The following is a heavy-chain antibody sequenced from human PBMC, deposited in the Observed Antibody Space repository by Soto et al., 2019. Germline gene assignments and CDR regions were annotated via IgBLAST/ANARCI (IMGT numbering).Heavy chain of an antibody. Sequence: PGGSLKLSCAASGFTFSSYSMNWVRQAPGKGLEWVSYISSSSSTIYYADSVKGRFTISRDNAKNSLYLQMNSLRAEDTAVYYCARDHAAAGAGDFDYWGQGTLVTVSS. CDR2: ISSSSSTI. CDR1: GFTFSSYS. CDR3: ARDHAAAGAGDFDY. J-gene: IGHJ4*02. V-gene: IGHV3-48*01. D-gene: IGHD6-13*01.